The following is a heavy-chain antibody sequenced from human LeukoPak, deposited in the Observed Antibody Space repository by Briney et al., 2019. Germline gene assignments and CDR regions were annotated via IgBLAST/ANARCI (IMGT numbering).Heavy chain of an antibody. D-gene: IGHD2-15*01. CDR3: ARDRRAAVVVAATPLDY. Sequence: GRSLRLSCAASEFIFSDFDMHWVRQAPGKGLEWVAVISFDGSNKYYVDSVRGRFTISRDNSKNTLFLQMNSLRAEDMAVYYCARDRRAAVVVAATPLDYWGQGTRVTVSS. J-gene: IGHJ4*02. CDR2: ISFDGSNK. V-gene: IGHV3-30*03. CDR1: EFIFSDFD.